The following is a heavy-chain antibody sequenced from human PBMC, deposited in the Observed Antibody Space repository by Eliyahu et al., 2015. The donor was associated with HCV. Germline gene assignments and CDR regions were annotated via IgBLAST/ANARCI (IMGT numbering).Heavy chain of an antibody. CDR1: GFNFGSSFIFRNAW. Sequence: EMHLVESGGALVKPGASLRLSCAVSGFNFGSSFIFRNAWMSWFRQAPGKGLEWLGRTRSKTEGGATEYAAPVKGRFTVSRDDSNNMLYLQMDSLKTEDTAVYYCTTEGEVWAQGTLVTVSS. J-gene: IGHJ4*02. V-gene: IGHV3-15*02. CDR3: TTEGEV. CDR2: TRSKTEGGAT.